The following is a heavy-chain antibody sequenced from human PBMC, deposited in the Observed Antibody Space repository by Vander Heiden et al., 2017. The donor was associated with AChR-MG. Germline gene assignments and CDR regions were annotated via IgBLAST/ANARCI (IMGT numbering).Heavy chain of an antibody. Sequence: EVQLLESGGDVVQPGGSLRLPCGVYGSPFRACGMSWVRQTPGKGLEWVSTISGSGLGTSYADSVKGRFTISRDNSKDTLYLQMNSLRAEDTAKYYCAKTNMQYPSNYFDSWGQGTLVTVSS. J-gene: IGHJ5*01. D-gene: IGHD4-4*01. V-gene: IGHV3-23*01. CDR3: AKTNMQYPSNYFDS. CDR2: ISGSGLGT. CDR1: GSPFRACG.